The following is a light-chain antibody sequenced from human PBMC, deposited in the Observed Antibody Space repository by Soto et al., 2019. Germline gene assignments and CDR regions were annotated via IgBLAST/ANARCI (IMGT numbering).Light chain of an antibody. J-gene: IGKJ4*01. CDR2: TAS. CDR3: RHRGRWPRAT. CDR1: QNVGLN. Sequence: DMVLTQSPATLSLSPGESATLSCRASQNVGLNFAWYQQKSGQPPRLLIHTASSRATGIPARCSGSGSWTAFSPTIISLEPQDNSAYYCRHRGRWPRATFGGGTKVEMK. V-gene: IGKV3-11*01.